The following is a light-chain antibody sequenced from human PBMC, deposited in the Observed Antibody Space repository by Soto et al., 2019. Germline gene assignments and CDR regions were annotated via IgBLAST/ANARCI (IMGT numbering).Light chain of an antibody. V-gene: IGKV1-33*01. CDR1: QDIARS. CDR2: AAS. J-gene: IGKJ2*01. Sequence: DIQLTQSPSSLSASVGDRVTLACQASQDIARSLSWFQQKPGKAPNLLIFAASNLEAGVPSRFSAGGSGTNFSLIISSLQAQDIATYYCQQYHTFPYTFGRGTKV. CDR3: QQYHTFPYT.